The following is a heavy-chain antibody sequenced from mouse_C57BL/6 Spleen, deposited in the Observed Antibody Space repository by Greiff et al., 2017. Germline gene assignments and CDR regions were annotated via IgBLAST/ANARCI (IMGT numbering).Heavy chain of an antibody. V-gene: IGHV1-69*01. J-gene: IGHJ2*01. CDR2: IDPSDSYT. Sequence: VQLQQPGAELVMPGASVKLSCKASGYTFTSYWMHWVKQRPGPGLEWIGEIDPSDSYTNYNQKFKGKSTLTVDKSSSTAYMQLSSLTSEDSAVYYCARSTGTSYFDYWGQGTTLTVAS. CDR1: GYTFTSYW. CDR3: ARSTGTSYFDY. D-gene: IGHD4-1*02.